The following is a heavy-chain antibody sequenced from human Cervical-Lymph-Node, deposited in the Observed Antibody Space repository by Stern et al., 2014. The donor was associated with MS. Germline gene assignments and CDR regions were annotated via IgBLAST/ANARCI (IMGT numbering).Heavy chain of an antibody. D-gene: IGHD3/OR15-3a*01. CDR2: IYYSGAT. V-gene: IGHV4-39*02. Sequence: QVQLQESGPGLVKPSETLSLTCSISGGSVNSNRYYWGWIRQPPGKGLEWIGIIYYSGATFYNPSLKSRVSLSLDTPQNYFSLNLSSVTAADTAVYYCGRAGLDDTFDVWGQGTMVTVSS. CDR3: GRAGLDDTFDV. J-gene: IGHJ3*01. CDR1: GGSVNSNRYY.